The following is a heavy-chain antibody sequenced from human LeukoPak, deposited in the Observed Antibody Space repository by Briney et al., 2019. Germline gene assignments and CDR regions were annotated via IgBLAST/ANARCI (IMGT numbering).Heavy chain of an antibody. Sequence: GGSLRLSCSASGFTFSSYAMHWVRQAPGKGLEYVSAISSNGGSTYYADSVKGRFTISRDNSKNTLYLQMSSLRAEDTAVYHCVKGVIMITFGGVTLGDYWGQGTLVTVSS. CDR2: ISSNGGST. J-gene: IGHJ4*02. D-gene: IGHD3-16*01. CDR3: VKGVIMITFGGVTLGDY. CDR1: GFTFSSYA. V-gene: IGHV3-64D*06.